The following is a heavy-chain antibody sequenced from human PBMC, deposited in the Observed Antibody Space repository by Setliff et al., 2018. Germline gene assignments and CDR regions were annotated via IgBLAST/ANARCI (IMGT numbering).Heavy chain of an antibody. D-gene: IGHD2-2*01. CDR1: GYTLSRHC. Sequence: ASVKVSCKATGYTLSRHCMHWARQAPGQGLEWVGWISPYSGNTYYAPKFQGRITMTTDTSTTTAYMELKSLRSDDTAIYYCSRLVRYCTRTSCQRLSGDEYWGQGTLVTVSS. V-gene: IGHV1-18*04. CDR2: ISPYSGNT. CDR3: SRLVRYCTRTSCQRLSGDEY. J-gene: IGHJ4*02.